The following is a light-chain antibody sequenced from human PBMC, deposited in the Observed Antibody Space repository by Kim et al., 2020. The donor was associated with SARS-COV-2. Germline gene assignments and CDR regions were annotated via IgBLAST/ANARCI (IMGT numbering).Light chain of an antibody. J-gene: IGKJ1*01. CDR3: HQYHYWWT. V-gene: IGKV3-15*01. Sequence: EIVMTQSPATLSVSPGERATLSCRASRAINSDLAWYQQRPGQAPRLLLYGASTRATGIPARFSGSGSGTEFTLTISSLQSEDFAVYYCHQYHYWWTFGQGTKVDIK. CDR1: RAINSD. CDR2: GAS.